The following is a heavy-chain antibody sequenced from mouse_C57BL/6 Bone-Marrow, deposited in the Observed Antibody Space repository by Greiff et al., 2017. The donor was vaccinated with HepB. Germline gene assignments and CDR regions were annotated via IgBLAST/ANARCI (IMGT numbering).Heavy chain of an antibody. CDR3: ARRAIWYFDV. V-gene: IGHV3-1*01. J-gene: IGHJ1*03. CDR1: GYSITSGYD. Sequence: VQLKESGPGMVKPSQSLSLTCTVTGYSITSGYDWHWIRHFPGNKLEWMGYISYSGSTNYNPSLKSRISITHDTSKNHFFLKLNSVTTEDTATYYCARRAIWYFDVWGTGTTVTVSS. CDR2: ISYSGST. D-gene: IGHD3-1*01.